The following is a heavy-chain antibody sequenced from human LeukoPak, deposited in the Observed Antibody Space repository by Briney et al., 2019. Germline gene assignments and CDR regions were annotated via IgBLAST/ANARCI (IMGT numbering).Heavy chain of an antibody. V-gene: IGHV4-59*01. J-gene: IGHJ6*03. CDR2: IYYSGST. CDR3: ARTTMVRGTYYMDV. Sequence: SETLSLTCSVSGGSISSYYWSWIRQSPGKGLEWIGYIYYSGSTNYNPSLKSRVTISVHTSKNQFSLKLSSVTAADTAVYYCARTTMVRGTYYMDVWGKGTTVTISS. D-gene: IGHD3-10*01. CDR1: GGSISSYY.